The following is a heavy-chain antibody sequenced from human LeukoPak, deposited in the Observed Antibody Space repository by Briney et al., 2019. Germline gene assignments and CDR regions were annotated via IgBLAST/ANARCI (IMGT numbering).Heavy chain of an antibody. D-gene: IGHD5-18*01. Sequence: GGSLRLSCAASGFTFSNAWMNWVRQAPGKGLEWVGRIKSKTDGGTTDYAAPVKGRFTISRDDSKNTLYLQMNSLRTEDTAVYYCTTKNTAKLFRDHWGQGTLVTVSS. J-gene: IGHJ4*02. CDR1: GFTFSNAW. CDR3: TTKNTAKLFRDH. V-gene: IGHV3-15*07. CDR2: IKSKTDGGTT.